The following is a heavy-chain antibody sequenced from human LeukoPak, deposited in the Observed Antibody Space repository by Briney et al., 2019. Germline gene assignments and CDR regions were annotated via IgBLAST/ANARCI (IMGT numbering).Heavy chain of an antibody. Sequence: SGTLFLTPTDSLASTSSGDYCSSCIRHPPGNGLGWPRYNYYNGITYYNPSFTSRVTISVDTSKNQFSMTLSSVTAADTAVYYSARARQIGMTDAFDIWGQGTMVTVSS. CDR1: LASTSSGDYC. CDR3: ARARQIGMTDAFDI. V-gene: IGHV4-30-4*01. CDR2: NYYNGIT. D-gene: IGHD3-22*01. J-gene: IGHJ3*02.